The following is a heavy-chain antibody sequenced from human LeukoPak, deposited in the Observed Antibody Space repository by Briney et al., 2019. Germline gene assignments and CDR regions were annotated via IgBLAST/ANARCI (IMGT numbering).Heavy chain of an antibody. CDR1: GGTFISYA. CDR3: ARDRNTIFGVVFYAFDI. D-gene: IGHD3-3*01. J-gene: IGHJ3*02. Sequence: SVKVSYKASGGTFISYAISWVRQAPGQGLEWMGGIIPIFGTANYAQKFQGRVTITADESTSTAYMELSSLRSEDTAVYYCARDRNTIFGVVFYAFDIWGQGTMVTVSS. CDR2: IIPIFGTA. V-gene: IGHV1-69*13.